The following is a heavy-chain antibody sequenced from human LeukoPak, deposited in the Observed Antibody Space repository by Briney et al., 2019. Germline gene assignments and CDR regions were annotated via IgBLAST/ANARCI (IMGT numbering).Heavy chain of an antibody. Sequence: SETLSLTCTVSGGSISSYYWSWIRQPPGKGLEWIGYIYYSGSTNYNPSLKSRVTISVDTSKNQFSLKLSSVTAADTAVYYCARHRRSVVPAASMDVWGQGTTVTVSS. D-gene: IGHD2-2*01. CDR2: IYYSGST. CDR1: GGSISSYY. CDR3: ARHRRSVVPAASMDV. V-gene: IGHV4-59*08. J-gene: IGHJ6*02.